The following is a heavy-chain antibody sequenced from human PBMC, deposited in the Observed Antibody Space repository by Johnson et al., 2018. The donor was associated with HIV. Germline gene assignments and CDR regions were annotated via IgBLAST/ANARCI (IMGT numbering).Heavy chain of an antibody. J-gene: IGHJ3*02. Sequence: EVQLVESGGGVVRPGGSLRLSCAASGFTCDDYGMSWVRQAPGKGLEWVSGSNWNGGRTGYGESVKGRFTISRDKAKNSLYLQMNSLRAEDTAIYYCAREPSIAAAGGDGAFDIWGQGTMVSVSS. CDR1: GFTCDDYG. CDR2: SNWNGGRT. V-gene: IGHV3-20*04. D-gene: IGHD6-13*01. CDR3: AREPSIAAAGGDGAFDI.